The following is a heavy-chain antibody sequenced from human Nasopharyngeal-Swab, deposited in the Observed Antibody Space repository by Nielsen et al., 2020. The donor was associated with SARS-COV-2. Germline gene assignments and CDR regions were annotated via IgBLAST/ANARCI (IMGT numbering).Heavy chain of an antibody. V-gene: IGHV5-10-1*01. Sequence: VRQRPGKGLEWMGRIAPSDSYTNYRPSCPGDVTISAEKSISTAYLQRGSMKASDTALYFCGRHGGAATVSPPRYWGRGTLVTVSS. D-gene: IGHD4-17*01. CDR2: IAPSDSYT. CDR3: GRHGGAATVSPPRY. J-gene: IGHJ4*02.